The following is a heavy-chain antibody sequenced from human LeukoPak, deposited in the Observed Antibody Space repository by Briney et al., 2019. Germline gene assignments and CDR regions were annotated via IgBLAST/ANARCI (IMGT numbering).Heavy chain of an antibody. CDR2: INPNSGGT. J-gene: IGHJ5*02. Sequence: ASVKVSCKASGYTFTGYYMHWVRQAPGQGLEWMGWINPNSGGTNYAQKFQGRVTMTRDTSISTAYMELSRLRPDDTAVYYCARGGELAANWFDPWGQGTLVTVSS. CDR3: ARGGELAANWFDP. V-gene: IGHV1-2*02. CDR1: GYTFTGYY. D-gene: IGHD1-26*01.